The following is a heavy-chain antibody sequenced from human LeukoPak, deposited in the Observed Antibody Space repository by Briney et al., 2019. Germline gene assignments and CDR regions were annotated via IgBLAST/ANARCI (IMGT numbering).Heavy chain of an antibody. CDR3: ARDGDLLHSGSPPFAD. D-gene: IGHD5-12*01. V-gene: IGHV1-69*04. CDR2: IIPILGIA. J-gene: IGHJ4*02. CDR1: GGTFSSYA. Sequence: SVKVSCEASGGTFSSYAISWVRQAPGQGLEWMGRIIPILGIANYAQRFQGRVTITADKSTSTAYMELSSLRSEDTAVYYCARDGDLLHSGSPPFADWGQGTLVTVSS.